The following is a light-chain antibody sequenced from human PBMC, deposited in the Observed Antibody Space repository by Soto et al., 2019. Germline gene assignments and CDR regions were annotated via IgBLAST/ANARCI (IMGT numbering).Light chain of an antibody. CDR3: QQSYSTPWT. Sequence: DIQMTQSPSSLSASVGDRVTITCRASQSINKDVNWYQQKPGKAPELLIYTASSLQGGVPSRFSGSASGTDFTLTISSLQPGDVATYFCQQSYSTPWTFGQGTRVDI. J-gene: IGKJ1*01. V-gene: IGKV1-39*01. CDR1: QSINKD. CDR2: TAS.